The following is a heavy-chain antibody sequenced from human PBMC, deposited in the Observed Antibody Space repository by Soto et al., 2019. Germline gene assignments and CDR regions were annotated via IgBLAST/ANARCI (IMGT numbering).Heavy chain of an antibody. J-gene: IGHJ4*02. CDR2: IIPMLSMS. CDR1: GGTFNSYT. CDR3: ATSYGSGSRPFDY. D-gene: IGHD3-10*01. Sequence: QVQLVQSGAEVKKSGSSVRVSCKASGGTFNSYTLSWVRQAPGQRLEWMGRIIPMLSMSTYAQKFQVRVSIIADKSTNTVYLDLSSLRSDDTAIYYCATSYGSGSRPFDYWGQGTLVTVSS. V-gene: IGHV1-69*02.